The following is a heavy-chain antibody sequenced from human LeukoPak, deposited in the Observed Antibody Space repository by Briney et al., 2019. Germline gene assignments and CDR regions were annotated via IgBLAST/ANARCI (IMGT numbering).Heavy chain of an antibody. CDR1: GGSISSYY. CDR3: ARDLGRQWLKGAFDI. V-gene: IGHV4-59*01. CDR2: IYYSGST. Sequence: PSETLSLTCTVSGGSISSYYWSWIRQPPGKGLEWIGYIYYSGSTNYNPSLKSRVTISVDTSKNQFSLKLSSVTAADTAVYYCARDLGRQWLKGAFDIWGQGTMVTVSS. J-gene: IGHJ3*02. D-gene: IGHD3-22*01.